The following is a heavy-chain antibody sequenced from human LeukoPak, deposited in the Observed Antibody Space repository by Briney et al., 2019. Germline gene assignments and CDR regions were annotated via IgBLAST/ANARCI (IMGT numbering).Heavy chain of an antibody. CDR2: IYPGDSDT. CDR3: ARHAGRTLDY. D-gene: IGHD1-14*01. Sequence: GESLKISCKGSGYRFTTYWIGWVRQMPGKGLEWMGIIYPGDSDTTYSPSFQGQVTISADKSIGTAYLQWGSLKASDTAMHYCARHAGRTLDYWGQGTLVTVSS. V-gene: IGHV5-51*01. CDR1: GYRFTTYW. J-gene: IGHJ4*02.